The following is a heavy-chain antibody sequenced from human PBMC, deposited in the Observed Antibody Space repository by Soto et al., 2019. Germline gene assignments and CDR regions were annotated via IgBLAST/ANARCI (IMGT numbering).Heavy chain of an antibody. V-gene: IGHV4-31*03. CDR1: GGSISSGGYY. J-gene: IGHJ6*03. Sequence: QVQLQESGPGLVKPSQTLSLTCTVSGGSISSGGYYWSWIRQHPGKGLEWIGNIYYSGSTYYNPSLKSRVTISVDTSKNQFSLKLSSVTAADTAVYYCARGNPYYYYYYMDVWGKGTTVTVSS. CDR3: ARGNPYYYYYYMDV. CDR2: IYYSGST.